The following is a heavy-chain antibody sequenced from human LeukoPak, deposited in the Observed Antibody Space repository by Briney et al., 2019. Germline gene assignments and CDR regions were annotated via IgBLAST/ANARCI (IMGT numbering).Heavy chain of an antibody. Sequence: GSLRLSCAASGFTFSDYYMSWIRQPPGKGLEWIGEINHSGSTNYNPSLKSRVTISVDTSKNQFSLKLSSVTAADTAVYYCARQAYYDILTEDPWGQGTLVTVSS. J-gene: IGHJ5*02. CDR2: INHSGST. CDR3: ARQAYYDILTEDP. V-gene: IGHV4-34*01. CDR1: GFTFSDYY. D-gene: IGHD3-9*01.